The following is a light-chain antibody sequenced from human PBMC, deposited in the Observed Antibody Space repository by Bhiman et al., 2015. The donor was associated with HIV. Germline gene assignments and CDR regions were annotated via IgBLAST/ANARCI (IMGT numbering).Light chain of an antibody. CDR2: AVT. Sequence: QSALTQPRSVSGSPGQSVTISCTGTSSDVGDYNYVSWYQQHPGKAPKLIVYAVTQRPSGVPDRFSGSKSANTASLTVSGLLAEDEADYYCSSYAGSNTPYVFGTGTKVTV. V-gene: IGLV2-11*01. J-gene: IGLJ1*01. CDR1: SSDVGDYNY. CDR3: SSYAGSNTPYV.